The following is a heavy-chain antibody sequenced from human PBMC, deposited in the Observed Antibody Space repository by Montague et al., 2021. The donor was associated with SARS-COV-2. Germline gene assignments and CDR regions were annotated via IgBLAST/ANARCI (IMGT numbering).Heavy chain of an antibody. CDR3: ATITVDYCTNGDCQPPDY. CDR2: IYYSGSI. Sequence: SETLSLTCTVSGGSISSSSYYWGWIRQPPGKGLEWIGSIYYSGSIYYNPSLKSRVTISVDTSKNQFSLKLSSVAAADTAVYYCATITVDYCTNGDCQPPDYWGQGTLVTVSS. D-gene: IGHD2-8*01. CDR1: GGSISSSSYY. J-gene: IGHJ4*02. V-gene: IGHV4-39*01.